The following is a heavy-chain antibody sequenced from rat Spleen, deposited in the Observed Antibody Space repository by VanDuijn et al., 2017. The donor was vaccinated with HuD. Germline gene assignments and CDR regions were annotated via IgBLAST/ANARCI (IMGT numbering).Heavy chain of an antibody. D-gene: IGHD1-10*01. V-gene: IGHV5-29*01. CDR2: IRSGGGGT. CDR3: ARHRGKQPDYFDY. J-gene: IGHJ2*01. CDR1: GFTFSNYG. Sequence: EVQLVESGGGLVQPGRSLKLSCAASGFTFSNYGMAWIRQAPTKGLEWVATIRSGGGGTSYPDSVKGRFPISRDNAKSTLYLQMDSLRSEDTASYYCARHRGKQPDYFDYWGQGVMVTVSS.